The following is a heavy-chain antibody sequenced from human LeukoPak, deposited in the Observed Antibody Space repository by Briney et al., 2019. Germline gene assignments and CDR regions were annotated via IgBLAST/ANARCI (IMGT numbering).Heavy chain of an antibody. CDR3: ARDLDSSGWPDY. CDR1: GFTFSSYG. V-gene: IGHV3-33*01. J-gene: IGHJ4*02. D-gene: IGHD6-19*01. Sequence: GRSLRLSCAASGFTFSSYGMHWVRQAPGKGLEWVAVIWYDGSNKYYADSVKGRFTISRDNSKNTLYPQMNSLRAEDTAVYYCARDLDSSGWPDYWGQGALVTVSS. CDR2: IWYDGSNK.